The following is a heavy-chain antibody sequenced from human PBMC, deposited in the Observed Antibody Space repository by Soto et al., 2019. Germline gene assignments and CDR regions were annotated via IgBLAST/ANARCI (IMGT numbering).Heavy chain of an antibody. V-gene: IGHV3-33*01. D-gene: IGHD3-22*01. CDR1: GLIFSNYG. CDR2: IWYDGSHV. Sequence: GSLRLSCAASGLIFSNYGMHWVRQAPGKGLEWVAVIWYDGSHVSYADSVKGRFTISRDNSKNTLFLQMNSLRAEDTAVYYCARDRYSYDSRAYQGVDWYFDLWGRGTLVTVSS. CDR3: ARDRYSYDSRAYQGVDWYFDL. J-gene: IGHJ2*01.